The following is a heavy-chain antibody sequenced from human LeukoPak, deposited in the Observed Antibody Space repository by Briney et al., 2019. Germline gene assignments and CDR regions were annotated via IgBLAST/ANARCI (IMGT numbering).Heavy chain of an antibody. Sequence: GGSLRLSCAASGFKFSSYWMSWVRQAPGKGLEWVANINQDGTEKYYVDSVKGRFTISRDNAKNSLSLQMNSLRVEDTAVYYCARDGMPFDWWGQGNLVTVSS. CDR1: GFKFSSYW. V-gene: IGHV3-7*04. CDR2: INQDGTEK. D-gene: IGHD1-1*01. CDR3: ARDGMPFDW. J-gene: IGHJ4*02.